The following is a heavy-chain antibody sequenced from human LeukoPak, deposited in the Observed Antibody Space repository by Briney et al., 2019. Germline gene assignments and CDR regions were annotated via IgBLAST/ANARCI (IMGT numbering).Heavy chain of an antibody. V-gene: IGHV4-39*01. CDR3: ARQAAGWFDP. Sequence: SETLSLTCTVSGGSISSSIYYWGWIRQPPGKGLEWIGSIYYSGSTYYNPSLKSRVTISVDTSKNQFSLKLSSVTAADTAVYYCARQAAGWFDPWGQGTLVTVSS. D-gene: IGHD2-15*01. CDR1: GGSISSSIYY. CDR2: IYYSGST. J-gene: IGHJ5*02.